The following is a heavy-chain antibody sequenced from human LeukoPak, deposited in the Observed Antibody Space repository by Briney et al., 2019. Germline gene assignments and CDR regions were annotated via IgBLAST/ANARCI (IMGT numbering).Heavy chain of an antibody. CDR1: GFTFSSYG. J-gene: IGHJ3*02. CDR2: ISYDGSNK. CDR3: ATYDSSGYYPDDAFDI. Sequence: GGSLRLSCAASGFTFSSYGMHWVRQAPGKGLEWVAVISYDGSNKYYADSVKGRFTISRDNSKNTLYLQMNSLRAEDTAVYYCATYDSSGYYPDDAFDIWGQGTMVTVSS. V-gene: IGHV3-30*03. D-gene: IGHD3-22*01.